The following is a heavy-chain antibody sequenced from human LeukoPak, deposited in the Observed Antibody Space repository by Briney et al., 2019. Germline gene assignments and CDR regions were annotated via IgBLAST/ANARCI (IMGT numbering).Heavy chain of an antibody. CDR2: ISGSDGST. V-gene: IGHV3-23*01. J-gene: IGHJ4*02. D-gene: IGHD3/OR15-3a*01. CDR1: GFTFSSYA. Sequence: GGPLRLSCAASGFTFSSYAMSWVRQPPGKGLEGFSAISGSDGSTYYADSVKGLFTISRDNSKNTLYRQMNSLRADDTAVYYCANSWAGSGLFDYWGQGTLVTVSS. CDR3: ANSWAGSGLFDY.